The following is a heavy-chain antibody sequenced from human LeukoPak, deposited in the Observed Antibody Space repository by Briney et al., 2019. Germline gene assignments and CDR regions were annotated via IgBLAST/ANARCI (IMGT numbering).Heavy chain of an antibody. CDR1: GYTFTSYG. J-gene: IGHJ4*02. CDR2: IGAYNVNT. Sequence: ASVKVSCKASGYTFTSYGISWVRQAPGHGLEWMGWIGAYNVNTNYAQKLQGRVTMTTDTSTSTAYMELRGLRSDDTALHYCERDYYDSSGYRQNYFDYWGQGTLVTVSS. CDR3: ERDYYDSSGYRQNYFDY. V-gene: IGHV1-18*01. D-gene: IGHD3-22*01.